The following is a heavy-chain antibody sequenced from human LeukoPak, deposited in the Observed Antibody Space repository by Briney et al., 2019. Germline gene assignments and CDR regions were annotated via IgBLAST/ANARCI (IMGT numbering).Heavy chain of an antibody. D-gene: IGHD5-24*01. J-gene: IGHJ4*02. CDR3: AKVQEMDTILPPFHY. V-gene: IGHV3-23*01. CDR2: ISGSGGNT. CDR1: GFTFSNYA. Sequence: GGSLRLSCAASGFTFSNYAMSGVRQVPGRGLEWVSAISGSGGNTFYADSVKGRFTISRDNSKNTLYLQVNSLRAADTAIYYCAKVQEMDTILPPFHYWGQGTLVTVSS.